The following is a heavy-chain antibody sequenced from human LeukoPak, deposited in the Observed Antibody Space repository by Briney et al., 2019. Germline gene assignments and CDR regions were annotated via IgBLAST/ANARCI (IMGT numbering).Heavy chain of an antibody. J-gene: IGHJ2*01. Sequence: GGSLRLSCAASGFTFSSYSMNWVRQAPGKGLEWVAVISYDGSNKYYADSVKGRFTISRDNSKNTLYLQMNSLRADDTAVYYCAKEIAAAGPYWYFDLWGRGTLVTVSS. CDR1: GFTFSSYS. V-gene: IGHV3-30*18. CDR3: AKEIAAAGPYWYFDL. D-gene: IGHD6-13*01. CDR2: ISYDGSNK.